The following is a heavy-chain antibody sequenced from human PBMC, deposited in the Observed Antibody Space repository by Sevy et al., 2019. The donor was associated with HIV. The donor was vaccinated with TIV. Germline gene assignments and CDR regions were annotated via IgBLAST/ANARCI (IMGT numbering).Heavy chain of an antibody. CDR1: GFTFSSYA. J-gene: IGHJ6*02. Sequence: GGSLRLSCAASGFTFSSYAMSWVRQAPGKGLEWVSAISGSGGSTYYADSVKGRFTISRDNSKNTLYLQMNSLRAEDTAVYYCAKCVGSTSCFGYYGMDVWGQGTTVTVSS. CDR2: ISGSGGST. V-gene: IGHV3-23*01. D-gene: IGHD2-2*01. CDR3: AKCVGSTSCFGYYGMDV.